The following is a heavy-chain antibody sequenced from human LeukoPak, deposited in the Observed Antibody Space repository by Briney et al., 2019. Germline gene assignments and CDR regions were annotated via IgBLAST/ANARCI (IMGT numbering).Heavy chain of an antibody. Sequence: SVKVSCKASGGTFSSYAISWVRQAAGQGREWMGGIIPIFGTANYAQKFQGRVTITADESTSTAYIELSSLRSEDTAVYYCASRYFTIYTSGFDYWGQGTLVTVSS. D-gene: IGHD2/OR15-2a*01. V-gene: IGHV1-69*01. CDR3: ASRYFTIYTSGFDY. CDR1: GGTFSSYA. CDR2: IIPIFGTA. J-gene: IGHJ4*02.